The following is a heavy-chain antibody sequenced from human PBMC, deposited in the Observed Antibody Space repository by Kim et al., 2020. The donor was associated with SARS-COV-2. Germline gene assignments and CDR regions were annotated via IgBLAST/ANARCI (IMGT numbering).Heavy chain of an antibody. Sequence: ASVKVSCKASGYTFIHYPMNWVRQAPGQGLEWMGQISTKTGISTYAQDFTGRFVLSLDTSVSTAYLQISSLKAEDTAVYYCARAGDSGYDRGYYDW. CDR1: GYTFIHYP. V-gene: IGHV7-4-1*02. CDR2: ISTKTGIS. CDR3: ARAGDSGYDRGYYDW. J-gene: IGHJ2*01. D-gene: IGHD5-12*01.